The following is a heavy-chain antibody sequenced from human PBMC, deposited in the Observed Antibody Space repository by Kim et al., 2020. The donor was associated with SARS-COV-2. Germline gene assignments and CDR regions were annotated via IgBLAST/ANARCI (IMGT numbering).Heavy chain of an antibody. CDR3: ARRPLAYSGVEFDY. J-gene: IGHJ4*02. D-gene: IGHD1-26*01. Sequence: PSFQGHVTISADKSLSTAYLQWSSLKASDTAMYYCARRPLAYSGVEFDYWGQGTLVTVSS. V-gene: IGHV5-10-1*01.